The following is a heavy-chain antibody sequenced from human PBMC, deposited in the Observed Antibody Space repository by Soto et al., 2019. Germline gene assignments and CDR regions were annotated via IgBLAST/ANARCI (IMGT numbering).Heavy chain of an antibody. CDR2: IYHSGST. J-gene: IGHJ4*02. CDR3: ARLDYLVAYFDS. D-gene: IGHD4-17*01. Sequence: PSETLSLTVAVSGGSISSSYWWSWVRQPPGNGLEWIGEIYHSGSTNYNPSLKSRVTISIDKSKNQFSLKLSSVTAADTAVYFCARLDYLVAYFDSWGQGTLVTVSS. CDR1: GGSISSSYW. V-gene: IGHV4-4*02.